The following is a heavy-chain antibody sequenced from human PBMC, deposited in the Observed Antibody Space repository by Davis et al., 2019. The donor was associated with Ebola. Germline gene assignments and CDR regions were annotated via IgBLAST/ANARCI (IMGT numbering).Heavy chain of an antibody. J-gene: IGHJ5*02. Sequence: GESLKISCRGSGFSFTTYWIGWVRQMPGKGLEWIAIIHPGYSDIRYSPSLQGRVTISADTSISTVYLQWSSLRASDTAMYYCAKRTFVLTVDNWIDPWGPGTLVTVSS. D-gene: IGHD2-21*02. CDR1: GFSFTTYW. V-gene: IGHV5-51*01. CDR3: AKRTFVLTVDNWIDP. CDR2: IHPGYSDI.